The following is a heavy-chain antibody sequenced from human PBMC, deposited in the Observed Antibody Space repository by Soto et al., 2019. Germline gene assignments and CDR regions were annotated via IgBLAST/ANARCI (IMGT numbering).Heavy chain of an antibody. Sequence: GASVKVSCKASGFTFTSSAMQWVRQARGQRLEWIGWIVVGSGNTNYAQKFQERVTITRDMSTSTAYMELSSLRSEDTAVYYCAADPYYYDSSGSNDYWGQGTLVTVSS. CDR3: AADPYYYDSSGSNDY. D-gene: IGHD3-22*01. J-gene: IGHJ4*02. CDR2: IVVGSGNT. CDR1: GFTFTSSA. V-gene: IGHV1-58*02.